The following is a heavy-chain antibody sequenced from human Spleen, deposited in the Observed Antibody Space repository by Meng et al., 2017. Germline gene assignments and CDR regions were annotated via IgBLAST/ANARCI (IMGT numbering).Heavy chain of an antibody. V-gene: IGHV1-2*06. CDR3: ARDEDISAAGKLFGDY. D-gene: IGHD6-13*01. CDR2: INPKSGDT. Sequence: QGQLVPSGAEGKKPGASVKVSCKASGYTFPDYWLHWVRRAPGQGLEWMGRINPKSGDTHYAQRFQGRVTMTGDTSISTAYMELSGLRSDDTAMYYCARDEDISAAGKLFGDYWGQGTLVTVSS. CDR1: GYTFPDYW. J-gene: IGHJ4*02.